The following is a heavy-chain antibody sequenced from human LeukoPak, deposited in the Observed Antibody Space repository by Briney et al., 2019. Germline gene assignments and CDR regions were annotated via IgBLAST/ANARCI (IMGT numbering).Heavy chain of an antibody. V-gene: IGHV3-15*01. CDR2: IKSKTDGGTT. CDR3: TTVSLLYSGYVFDD. D-gene: IGHD5-12*01. CDR1: AFTFSNAW. Sequence: GGSLRLSCAASAFTFSNAWMSWVRQAPGKGLEWVGRIKSKTDGGTTDYAAPVKGRFTISRDDSKNTLYLQMNSLKTEDTAVYYCTTVSLLYSGYVFDDWGQRTLVTVSS. J-gene: IGHJ4*02.